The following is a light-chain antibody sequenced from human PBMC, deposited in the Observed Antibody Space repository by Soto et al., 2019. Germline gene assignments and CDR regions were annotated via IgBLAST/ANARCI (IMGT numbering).Light chain of an antibody. CDR3: SSFTSACTFV. CDR1: SSDVGGYNY. Sequence: QSALTQPASVSGSAGQSIAISCTGTSSDVGGYNYVSWYQQHPGKAPKLLLSEVSQRPSVVSDRFSGSKSGNTASLTISGLQTQDEADYYCSSFTSACTFVFGTGTKVTVL. J-gene: IGLJ1*01. CDR2: EVS. V-gene: IGLV2-14*01.